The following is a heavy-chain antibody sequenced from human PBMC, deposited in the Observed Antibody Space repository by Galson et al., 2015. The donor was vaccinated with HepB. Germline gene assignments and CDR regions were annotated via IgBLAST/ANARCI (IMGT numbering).Heavy chain of an antibody. V-gene: IGHV1-24*01. J-gene: IGHJ4*02. CDR2: FDPEDGET. Sequence: SVKVSCKVSGYTLTELSMHWVRQAPGKGLEWMGGFDPEDGETIYAQKFQGRVTMTEDTSTDTAYMELSSLRSEDTAVYYCATEGKYYDILTGPLDYWGQGTLVTVSS. CDR1: GYTLTELS. CDR3: ATEGKYYDILTGPLDY. D-gene: IGHD3-9*01.